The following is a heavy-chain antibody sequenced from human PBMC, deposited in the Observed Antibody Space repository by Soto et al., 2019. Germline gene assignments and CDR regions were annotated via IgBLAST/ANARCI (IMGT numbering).Heavy chain of an antibody. D-gene: IGHD6-13*01. CDR2: IKQDGSEK. Sequence: GGSLRLSCAAPGFTFSSYWMSWVRQAPGKGLEWVANIKQDGSEKYYVDSVKGRFTISRDNAKNSLYLQMNSLRAEDTAVYYCARCRRYSRAYYFDYWGQGTLVTVSS. CDR3: ARCRRYSRAYYFDY. V-gene: IGHV3-7*01. J-gene: IGHJ4*02. CDR1: GFTFSSYW.